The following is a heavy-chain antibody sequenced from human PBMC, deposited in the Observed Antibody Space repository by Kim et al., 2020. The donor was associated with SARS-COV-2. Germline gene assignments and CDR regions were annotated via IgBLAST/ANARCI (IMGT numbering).Heavy chain of an antibody. J-gene: IGHJ6*03. CDR2: IRGDGSNT. V-gene: IGHV3-74*01. CDR1: GFTFSSFS. Sequence: GGSLRLSCAASGFTFSSFSLHWVRQDPGKGLVWVPRIRGDGSNTYYADSVKGRFIISRDKTKNTMYLEMKRLRAEDTAVYYCVATFVRGTYYFYY. D-gene: IGHD3-16*01. CDR3: VATFVRGTYYFYY.